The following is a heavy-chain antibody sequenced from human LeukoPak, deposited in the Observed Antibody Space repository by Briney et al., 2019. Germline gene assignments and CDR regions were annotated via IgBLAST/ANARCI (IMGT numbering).Heavy chain of an antibody. Sequence: GRSLRLSCAASGFTFSSYAMSWVRQAPGKGLEWVSAISGSGGSTYYADSVKGRFTISRDNSKNTLYLQMNSLRAEDTAVYYCATTLDYYDSSGYVMYYFDYWGQGTLVTVSS. J-gene: IGHJ4*02. V-gene: IGHV3-23*01. D-gene: IGHD3-22*01. CDR2: ISGSGGST. CDR3: ATTLDYYDSSGYVMYYFDY. CDR1: GFTFSSYA.